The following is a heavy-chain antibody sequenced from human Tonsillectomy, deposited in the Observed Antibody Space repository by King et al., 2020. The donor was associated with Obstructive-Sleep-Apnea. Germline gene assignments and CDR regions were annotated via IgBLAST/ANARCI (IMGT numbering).Heavy chain of an antibody. V-gene: IGHV3-15*01. J-gene: IGHJ4*02. CDR3: TTARYMNYDSIWFDF. Sequence: VKLVESGGGLVKPGGSLTLSCAASGFTSSNAWMSWVRQAPGKGLEWVGRIKTKTDGGTTDYAAPVKGRFTISRDDSKNTLFLQMNSLKIEDTAVYYCTTARYMNYDSIWFDFWGQGTLVTVSS. D-gene: IGHD3-22*01. CDR1: GFTSSNAW. CDR2: IKTKTDGGTT.